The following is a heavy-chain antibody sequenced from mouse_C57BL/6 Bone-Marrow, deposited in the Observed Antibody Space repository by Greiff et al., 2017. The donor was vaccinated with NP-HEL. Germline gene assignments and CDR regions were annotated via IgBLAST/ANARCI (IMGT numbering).Heavy chain of an antibody. J-gene: IGHJ1*03. Sequence: VQLQQSGPELVKPGASVKIPCKASGYTFTDYNMDWVKQSHGKSLEWIGDINPNNGGTIYNQKFKGKATLTVDQSSSTAYMELRSLTSEDTAVYYCARRGPYDGFVWGTGTTVTVAS. V-gene: IGHV1-18*01. CDR1: GYTFTDYN. D-gene: IGHD2-3*01. CDR2: INPNNGGT. CDR3: ARRGPYDGFV.